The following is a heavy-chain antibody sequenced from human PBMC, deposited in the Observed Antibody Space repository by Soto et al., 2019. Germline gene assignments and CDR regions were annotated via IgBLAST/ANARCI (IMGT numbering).Heavy chain of an antibody. J-gene: IGHJ6*03. V-gene: IGHV3-9*01. D-gene: IGHD6-13*01. CDR1: GFTFDDYA. CDR3: AKGKAGYYYYYYMDV. CDR2: ISWNSGSI. Sequence: SLRLSCAASGFTFDDYAMHWVRQAPGKGLEWVSGISWNSGSIGYADSVKGRFTISRDNAKNSLYLQMNSLRAEDTALYYCAKGKAGYYYYYYMDVWGKGTTVTVSS.